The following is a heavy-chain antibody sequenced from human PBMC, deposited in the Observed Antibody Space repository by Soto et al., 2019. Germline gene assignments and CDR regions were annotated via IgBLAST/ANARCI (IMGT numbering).Heavy chain of an antibody. Sequence: QVQLVQSGAEVKKPGSSVKVSCKASGGTFSSYTISWVRQAPGQGLEWMGRIIPILGIANYAQKFQGRVTITADKSTSTAYMELSSLRSEDTAVYYCARSWGETLNYGGNSEVEIWGQGTLVTVSS. CDR1: GGTFSSYT. CDR2: IIPILGIA. J-gene: IGHJ4*02. V-gene: IGHV1-69*02. D-gene: IGHD4-17*01. CDR3: ARSWGETLNYGGNSEVEI.